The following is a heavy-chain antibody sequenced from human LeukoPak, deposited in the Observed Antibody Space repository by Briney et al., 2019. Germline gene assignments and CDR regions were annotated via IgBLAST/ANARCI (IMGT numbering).Heavy chain of an antibody. Sequence: GGSLRLSCAASGFTFRSYAMHGVRQAPGKGLEWVAVISYDGSNKYYADSVKGRFTISRDNSKNTLYLQMNSLIAEDTAVYYCARALAVAGPFDYWGQGTLVTVSS. CDR2: ISYDGSNK. D-gene: IGHD6-19*01. CDR1: GFTFRSYA. J-gene: IGHJ4*02. V-gene: IGHV3-30-3*01. CDR3: ARALAVAGPFDY.